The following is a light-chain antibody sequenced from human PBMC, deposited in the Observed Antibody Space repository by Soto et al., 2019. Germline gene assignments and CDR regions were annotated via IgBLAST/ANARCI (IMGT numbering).Light chain of an antibody. Sequence: DIQMTQSPSTLSASVGDRVTITCRASQSISTWLAWYQQKPGKAPKLLIYIASSLESGVPSRFSGSGSGTEFTLTISSLQPDDFATYYCQHYNNYSPGTFGQGTKVDI. CDR3: QHYNNYSPGT. V-gene: IGKV1-5*03. CDR2: IAS. CDR1: QSISTW. J-gene: IGKJ1*01.